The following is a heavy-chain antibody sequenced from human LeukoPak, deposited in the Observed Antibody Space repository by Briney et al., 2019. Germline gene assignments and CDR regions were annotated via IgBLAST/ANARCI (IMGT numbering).Heavy chain of an antibody. CDR2: IYYSGST. CDR3: ARGYGSGWYGGVDY. J-gene: IGHJ4*02. CDR1: GGSISSSSYY. D-gene: IGHD6-19*01. Sequence: SETLSLTCTVSGGSISSSSYYWGWIRQPPGKGLEWIGSIYYSGSTYYNPSLKSRVTISVDTSKNQFSLKLSSVTAADTAVYYCARGYGSGWYGGVDYWGQGILVTVSS. V-gene: IGHV4-39*07.